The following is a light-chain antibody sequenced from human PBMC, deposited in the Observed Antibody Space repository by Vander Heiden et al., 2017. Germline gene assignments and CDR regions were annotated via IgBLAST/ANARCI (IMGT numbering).Light chain of an antibody. CDR3: CSYAAGDVV. Sequence: QSALTQPASVSGSPGPSITISCTGTSSDVGGYNLVSWYQQHPGKAPKLVIYEVSERPSGVSNRFSGSKSGNTASLTISGLQAEDEADYFCCSYAAGDVVFGGGTKLTVL. J-gene: IGLJ2*01. V-gene: IGLV2-23*02. CDR2: EVS. CDR1: SSDVGGYNL.